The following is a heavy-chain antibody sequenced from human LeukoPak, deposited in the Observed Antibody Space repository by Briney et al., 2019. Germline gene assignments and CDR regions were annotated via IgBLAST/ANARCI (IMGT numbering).Heavy chain of an antibody. CDR3: ARAEYDFWSGYQMDV. CDR2: ISGSGGST. V-gene: IGHV3-23*01. J-gene: IGHJ6*04. D-gene: IGHD3-3*01. CDR1: GFTFSSYA. Sequence: PGGSLRLSCAASGFTFSSYAMSWVRQAPGKGLEWVSAISGSGGSTYYADSVKGRFTISRDNSKNTLYLQMNSLRAEDTAVYYCARAEYDFWSGYQMDVWGKGTTVTVSS.